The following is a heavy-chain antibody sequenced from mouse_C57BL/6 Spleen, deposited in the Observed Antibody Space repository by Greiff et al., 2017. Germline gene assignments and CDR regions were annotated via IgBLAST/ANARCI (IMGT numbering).Heavy chain of an antibody. V-gene: IGHV1-26*01. CDR1: GYTFTDYY. J-gene: IGHJ2*01. CDR3: ARSGGYSDY. Sequence: VQLQQSGPELVKPGASVKISCKASGYTFTDYYMNWVKQSHGKSLEWIGDINPNNGGTSYNQKFKGKATLTVDKSSSTAYMELRSLTSEDSAVYYCARSGGYSDYWGQGTTLTVSS. CDR2: INPNNGGT. D-gene: IGHD2-3*01.